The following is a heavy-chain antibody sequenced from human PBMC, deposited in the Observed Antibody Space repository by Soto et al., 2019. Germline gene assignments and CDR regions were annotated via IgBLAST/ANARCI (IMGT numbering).Heavy chain of an antibody. Sequence: QVQLVQSGAEVKKPGSSVKVSCKASGGTFSSYAISWVRQAPGQGLEWMGGIIPIFGTADYARKFQGRVTMTADESTSTAYMEMSSLRSEDTAVYSCAMGEMVAIRPAAAGHGDYYYYGMDVWGQGTTVTVSS. CDR2: IIPIFGTA. CDR3: AMGEMVAIRPAAAGHGDYYYYGMDV. V-gene: IGHV1-69*01. CDR1: GGTFSSYA. D-gene: IGHD6-13*01. J-gene: IGHJ6*02.